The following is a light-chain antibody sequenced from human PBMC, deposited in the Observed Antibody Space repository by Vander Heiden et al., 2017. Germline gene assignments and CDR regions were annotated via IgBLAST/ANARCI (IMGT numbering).Light chain of an antibody. CDR1: QDISNY. Sequence: DIQMPQSPSSLSASVGDRVTITCQASQDISNYLNWYQQKPGKAPKLLIYDASNLETGVPSRFSGSGSGTDFTFTISSLQPEDIATYYCQQYDNLPYTFSQGTKLEIK. J-gene: IGKJ2*01. CDR2: DAS. CDR3: QQYDNLPYT. V-gene: IGKV1-33*01.